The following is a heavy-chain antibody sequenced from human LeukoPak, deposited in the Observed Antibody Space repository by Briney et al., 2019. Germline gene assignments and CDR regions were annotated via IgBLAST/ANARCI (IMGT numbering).Heavy chain of an antibody. V-gene: IGHV1-46*01. D-gene: IGHD3-22*01. J-gene: IGHJ4*02. Sequence: ASVKVSCKASGYTFTNYYMHWVRQAPGQGLEWMGIINPSGGSTKYAQKFQGRVTMTRDTSTSTVYMDLSSLRSEDTAVYYCARDRSPLDSSGFDFDYWGQGTLVTVSS. CDR3: ARDRSPLDSSGFDFDY. CDR1: GYTFTNYY. CDR2: INPSGGST.